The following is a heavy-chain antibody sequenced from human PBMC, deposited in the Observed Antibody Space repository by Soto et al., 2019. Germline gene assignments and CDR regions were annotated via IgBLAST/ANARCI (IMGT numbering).Heavy chain of an antibody. V-gene: IGHV3-30-3*01. Sequence: GGSLRLSCAASGFTFSSYAMHWVRQAPGKGLEWVAVISYDGSNKYYADSVKGRFTISRDNSKNTLYLQMNSLRAEDTAVYYCARTIAVAGHDAFDIWGQGTMVTVSS. J-gene: IGHJ3*02. CDR1: GFTFSSYA. CDR2: ISYDGSNK. CDR3: ARTIAVAGHDAFDI. D-gene: IGHD6-19*01.